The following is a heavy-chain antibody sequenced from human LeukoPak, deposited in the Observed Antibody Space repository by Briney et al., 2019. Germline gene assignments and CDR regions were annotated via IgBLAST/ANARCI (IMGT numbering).Heavy chain of an antibody. J-gene: IGHJ3*02. V-gene: IGHV4-38-2*02. D-gene: IGHD2-21*01. CDR1: GSSFNNAYF. CDR2: IYYSGST. Sequence: SETLPLTCTVSGSSFNNAYFWDWIRQPPGKGLEWIGSIYYSGSTFYSPSLKSRVTISLDTSRNQFSLRLSSVTTADTAVYYCARSVRARAYDAFDIWGQGTMVTVSS. CDR3: ARSVRARAYDAFDI.